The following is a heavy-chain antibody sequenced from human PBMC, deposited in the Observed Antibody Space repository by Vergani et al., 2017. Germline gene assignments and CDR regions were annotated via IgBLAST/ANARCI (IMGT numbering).Heavy chain of an antibody. CDR1: GYTFTGYY. CDR2: INPNSGGT. J-gene: IGHJ6*02. V-gene: IGHV1-2*02. CDR3: AREVSARDMAAAAQTPSYYNGMDV. D-gene: IGHD6-13*01. Sequence: QVQLVQSGAEVKKPGASVKVSCKASGYTFTGYYMHWVRQAPGQGLEWMGWINPNSGGTNYAQKFQGRVTMTRDTSISTAYMELSRLRSDGTAVYYCAREVSARDMAAAAQTPSYYNGMDVWSQGTTVTVSS.